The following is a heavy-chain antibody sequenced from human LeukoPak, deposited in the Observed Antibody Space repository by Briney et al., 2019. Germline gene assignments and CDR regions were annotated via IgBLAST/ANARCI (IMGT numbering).Heavy chain of an antibody. V-gene: IGHV1-46*01. D-gene: IGHD2-15*01. CDR1: GYTFTSYG. CDR2: INPSGGST. CDR3: ARLLLGYCSGGSCSAGWFDP. Sequence: VASVKVSCKASGYTFTSYGISWVRQAPGQGLEWMGIINPSGGSTSYAQKFQGRVTMTRDMSTSTVYMELSSLRSEDTAVYYCARLLLGYCSGGSCSAGWFDPWGQGTLVTVSS. J-gene: IGHJ5*02.